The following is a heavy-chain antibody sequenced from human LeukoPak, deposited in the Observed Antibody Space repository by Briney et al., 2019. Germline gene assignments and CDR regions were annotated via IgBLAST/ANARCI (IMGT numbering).Heavy chain of an antibody. CDR3: ARAIVVVPAATLFYYCGMDV. Sequence: ASVKVSCKASGYTFTGYYMHWVRQAPGQGLEWMGRINPNSGGTNYAQKFQGRVTMTRDTSISTAYMELSRLRSEDTAVYYCARAIVVVPAATLFYYCGMDVWGQGTTVTVSS. D-gene: IGHD2-2*01. V-gene: IGHV1-2*06. J-gene: IGHJ6*02. CDR1: GYTFTGYY. CDR2: INPNSGGT.